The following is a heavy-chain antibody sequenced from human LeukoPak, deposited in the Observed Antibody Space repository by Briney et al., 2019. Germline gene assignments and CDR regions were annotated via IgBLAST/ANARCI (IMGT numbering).Heavy chain of an antibody. CDR1: GFTFSGYG. Sequence: GGSLRLSCAASGFTFSGYGMSWVRQAPGKGLEWVSAISGSGGSTYYADSVKGRFTISRDNSKNTLYLQMNSLRAEDTAVYYCAKDLFACSSTSCYSQSHWGQGTLVTVSS. V-gene: IGHV3-23*01. CDR2: ISGSGGST. D-gene: IGHD2-2*01. J-gene: IGHJ4*02. CDR3: AKDLFACSSTSCYSQSH.